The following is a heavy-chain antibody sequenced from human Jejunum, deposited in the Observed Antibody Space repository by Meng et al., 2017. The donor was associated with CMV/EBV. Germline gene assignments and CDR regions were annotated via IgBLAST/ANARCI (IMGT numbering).Heavy chain of an antibody. V-gene: IGHV3-74*03. CDR3: ARVSEWNYGFDP. Sequence: ASGFTFSSSAMHWARQVPGKGLVWVSRISSDGSVTTYADSVKGRFTISRDNAENTLYLQMTSLRADDTALYYCARVSEWNYGFDPWGQGTLVTVSS. D-gene: IGHD1-7*01. CDR2: ISSDGSVT. J-gene: IGHJ5*02. CDR1: GFTFSSSA.